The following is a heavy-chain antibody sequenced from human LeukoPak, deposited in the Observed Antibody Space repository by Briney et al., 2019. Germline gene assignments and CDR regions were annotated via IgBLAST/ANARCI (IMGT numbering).Heavy chain of an antibody. D-gene: IGHD2-15*01. CDR1: GFTFSSYA. Sequence: GGSLRLSCAASGFTFSSYAMSWVRQAPGKGLEWVSAISGSGGSTYYADSVKGRFTISRDNSKNTLYLQMNSLRAEDTAVYYCARDIVVVVAAGATDAFDIWGQGTMVTVSS. J-gene: IGHJ3*02. CDR3: ARDIVVVVAAGATDAFDI. V-gene: IGHV3-23*01. CDR2: ISGSGGST.